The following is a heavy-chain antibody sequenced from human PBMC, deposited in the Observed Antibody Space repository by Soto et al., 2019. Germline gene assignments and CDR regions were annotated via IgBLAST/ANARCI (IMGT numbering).Heavy chain of an antibody. CDR2: IYYSGST. CDR3: VSAVAATGAFDI. J-gene: IGHJ3*02. V-gene: IGHV4-31*03. Sequence: SETLSLTCTVCGGSISSGGYYWSWIRQHPGKGLEWIGYIYYSGSTYYNPSLKSRVTISVDTSKNQFSLKLSSVTAADTAVYYCVSAVAATGAFDIWGQGTMVTVSS. CDR1: GGSISSGGYY. D-gene: IGHD2-15*01.